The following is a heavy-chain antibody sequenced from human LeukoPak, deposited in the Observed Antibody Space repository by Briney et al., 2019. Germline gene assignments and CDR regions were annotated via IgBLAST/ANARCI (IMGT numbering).Heavy chain of an antibody. J-gene: IGHJ4*02. V-gene: IGHV3-48*02. CDR3: ARDPLSSSWPRRYYFDY. Sequence: PGGSLRLSCATSGFTFSSYAMTWVRQAPGKGLEWVSYISSSSTIYYADSVKGRFTISRDNAKNSLYLQMNSLRDEDTAVYYCARDPLSSSWPRRYYFDYWGQGTLVTVSS. CDR1: GFTFSSYA. CDR2: ISSSSTI. D-gene: IGHD6-13*01.